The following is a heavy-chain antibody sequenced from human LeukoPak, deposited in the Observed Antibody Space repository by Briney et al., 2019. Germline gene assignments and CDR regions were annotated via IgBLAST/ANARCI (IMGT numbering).Heavy chain of an antibody. CDR2: IKQDGSEK. J-gene: IGHJ6*03. CDR3: TRVEETATTAAIIRKYSYYYYYMDV. D-gene: IGHD4-11*01. CDR1: GFTFSTYR. Sequence: PGGSLRLSRAASGFTFSTYRMSWVRQAPGKGLEWVANIKQDGSEKHYVDSVKGRFTISRDNAKTSLYLQMSSLRAEDTAVYYCTRVEETATTAAIIRKYSYYYYYMDVWGKGNTVTISS. V-gene: IGHV3-7*01.